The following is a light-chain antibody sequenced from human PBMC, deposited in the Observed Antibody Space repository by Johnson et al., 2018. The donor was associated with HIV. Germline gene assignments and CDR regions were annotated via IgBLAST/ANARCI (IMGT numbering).Light chain of an antibody. Sequence: QSVLTQPPSVSAAPGQKVTISYSGSSSNIGSNYVSWYQHLPGTAPKLLIYDNYKRPSGIPDRFSASKSGTSATLGITGLQTGDEADYYCGAWDSTLSGGLYVFGTGTKVTVL. CDR3: GAWDSTLSGGLYV. V-gene: IGLV1-51*01. CDR2: DNY. CDR1: SSNIGSNY. J-gene: IGLJ1*01.